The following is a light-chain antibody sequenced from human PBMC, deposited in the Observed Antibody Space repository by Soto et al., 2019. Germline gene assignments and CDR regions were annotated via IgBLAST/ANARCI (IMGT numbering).Light chain of an antibody. Sequence: DIRMTQSRSTLSASVGDRVTSACRASQSISSWLAWYQQKPGKAPNLLIYKASSLESGVPSRFSGSGSGTEFTLTISSLQPDDFATYYCQQYNSYSGTFGQGTKLEIK. CDR3: QQYNSYSGT. V-gene: IGKV1-5*03. CDR2: KAS. J-gene: IGKJ2*01. CDR1: QSISSW.